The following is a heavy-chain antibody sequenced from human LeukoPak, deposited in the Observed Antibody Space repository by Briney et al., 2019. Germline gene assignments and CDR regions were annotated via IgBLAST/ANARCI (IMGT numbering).Heavy chain of an antibody. CDR3: ARGTRGPYYYGMDV. J-gene: IGHJ6*02. V-gene: IGHV7-4-1*02. CDR2: INTNTGNP. CDR1: GYTFTSYA. D-gene: IGHD2-15*01. Sequence: ASVKVSCKASGYTFTSYAMNWVRRAPGQGLEWMGWINTNTGNPTYAQGFTGRFVFSLDTSVSTAYQQISSLKAEDTAVYYCARGTRGPYYYGMDVWGQGTTVTVSS.